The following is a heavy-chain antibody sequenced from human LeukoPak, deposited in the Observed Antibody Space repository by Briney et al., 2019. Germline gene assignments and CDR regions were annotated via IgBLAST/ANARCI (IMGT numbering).Heavy chain of an antibody. V-gene: IGHV4-39*07. CDR1: GGSISSSSYY. Sequence: SETLSLTCTVSGGSISSSSYYWGWIRQPPGKGLEWIGSIYYSGSTYYNPSLKSRVTISVDTSKNQFSLKLSSVTAADTAVYYCARESPYYYDSSGYSDYWGQGTLVTVSS. CDR2: IYYSGST. J-gene: IGHJ4*02. D-gene: IGHD3-22*01. CDR3: ARESPYYYDSSGYSDY.